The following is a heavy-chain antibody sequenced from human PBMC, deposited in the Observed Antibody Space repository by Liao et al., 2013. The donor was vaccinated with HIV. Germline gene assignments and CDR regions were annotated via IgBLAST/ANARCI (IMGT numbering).Heavy chain of an antibody. CDR1: GGSISSGGYS. Sequence: QLQLQESGSGLVKPSQTLSLTCAVSGGSISSGGYSWSWIRQPPGKGLEWIGYIYHSGSTYYNPSLKSRVTISVDRSKNQFSLKLSSVTAADTAVYYCARAGPAYCSSTSCRLRWGFDYWGQGTLVTVSS. CDR3: ARAGPAYCSSTSCRLRWGFDY. D-gene: IGHD2-2*01. V-gene: IGHV4-30-2*01. CDR2: IYHSGST. J-gene: IGHJ4*02.